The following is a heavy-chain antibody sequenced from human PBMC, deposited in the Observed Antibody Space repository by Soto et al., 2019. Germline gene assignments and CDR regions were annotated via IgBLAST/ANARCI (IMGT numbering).Heavy chain of an antibody. CDR3: ARAGNYDIFTGVPETFDY. J-gene: IGHJ4*02. V-gene: IGHV4-30-2*01. CDR2: IYHSGST. Sequence: SGSLALTCAVSGGAISSGGYSWSWIRQPPGKGLEWIGYIYHSGSTYYNPSLKSRVTISVDRSKNQFSLKLSSVTAADTAVYYCARAGNYDIFTGVPETFDYWGQGTLVTVSS. CDR1: GGAISSGGYS. D-gene: IGHD3-9*01.